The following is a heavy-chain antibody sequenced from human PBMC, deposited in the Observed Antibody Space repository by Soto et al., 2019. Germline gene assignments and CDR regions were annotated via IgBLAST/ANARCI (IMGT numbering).Heavy chain of an antibody. Sequence: LRLSFAASGFTFSNAWMSWVRQAPGKGLEWVGRIKSKTDGGTTDYAAPVKGRFTISRDDSKDTLYLQMNSLKTEDTAVYYCTTGPTVTTSYYYYGMDVWGQGTTVTVSS. J-gene: IGHJ6*02. CDR3: TTGPTVTTSYYYYGMDV. V-gene: IGHV3-15*01. CDR1: GFTFSNAW. D-gene: IGHD4-4*01. CDR2: IKSKTDGGTT.